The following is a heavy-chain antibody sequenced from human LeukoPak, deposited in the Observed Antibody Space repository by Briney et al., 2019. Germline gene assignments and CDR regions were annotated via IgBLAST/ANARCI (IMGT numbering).Heavy chain of an antibody. CDR2: ISGSGTST. V-gene: IGHV3-23*01. D-gene: IGHD5-24*01. Sequence: GGSLRLSCAASGFSFSNSGMSWVRQAAGKGLEWVSDISGSGTSTYYADSVKGRFTISRDNSNNTLHLHMTSLRVEDTALYYCAKGGWLQPNDYWGQGTLVTVSS. CDR3: AKGGWLQPNDY. CDR1: GFSFSNSG. J-gene: IGHJ4*02.